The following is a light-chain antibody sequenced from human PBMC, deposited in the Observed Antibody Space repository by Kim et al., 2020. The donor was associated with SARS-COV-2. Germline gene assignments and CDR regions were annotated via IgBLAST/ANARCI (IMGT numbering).Light chain of an antibody. CDR3: CSCAGSYTWV. CDR1: SSDVGGYNF. CDR2: DVR. V-gene: IGLV2-11*01. J-gene: IGLJ3*02. Sequence: QSVTISCPGTSSDVGGYNFVSWYQHRPGKAPKLMFYDVRKRPSGVPDRFSGSKSGNTASLTISGLQAEDEDDYYCCSCAGSYTWVFGGGTQLTVL.